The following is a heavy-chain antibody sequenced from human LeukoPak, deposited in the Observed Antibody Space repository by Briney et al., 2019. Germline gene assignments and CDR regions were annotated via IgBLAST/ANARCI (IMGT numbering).Heavy chain of an antibody. D-gene: IGHD2/OR15-2a*01. CDR3: ARGPDLYGYYYYYYMDV. CDR1: GGTFSSYA. Sequence: ASVKVSCKASGGTFSSYAISWVRQAPGQGLEWMGGIIPIFGTANYAQKFQGRVTITADKSTSTACMELSSLRSEDTAVYYCARGPDLYGYYYYYYMDVWGKGTTVTISS. V-gene: IGHV1-69*06. CDR2: IIPIFGTA. J-gene: IGHJ6*03.